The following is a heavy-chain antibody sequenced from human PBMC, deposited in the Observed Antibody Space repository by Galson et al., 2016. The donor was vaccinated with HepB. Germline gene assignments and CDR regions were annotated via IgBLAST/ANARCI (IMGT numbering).Heavy chain of an antibody. V-gene: IGHV4-61*02. J-gene: IGHJ4*02. Sequence: TLSLTCNVSGGSIRSGNYYWSWIRQPAGKGLEWIGRVDTSGSTSYNPSLKSRLTISVDTSKNQFSLRLNSVTATDTAVYYCATGSSGDKRRIERNFDHWGQGTLVTVSS. CDR3: ATGSSGDKRRIERNFDH. CDR1: GGSIRSGNYY. D-gene: IGHD1-26*01. CDR2: VDTSGST.